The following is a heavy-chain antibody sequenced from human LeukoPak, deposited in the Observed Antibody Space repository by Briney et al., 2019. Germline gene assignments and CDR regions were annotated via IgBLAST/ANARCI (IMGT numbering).Heavy chain of an antibody. CDR3: ARDRRYASLNYYYYYMDV. V-gene: IGHV4-61*02. D-gene: IGHD3-16*01. J-gene: IGHJ6*03. CDR2: IYASGST. Sequence: SETLSLTCTVSGGSIVTGNHYWSWIRQPAGKGLEWIGRIYASGSTNYNPSLKSRVTISVDTSKNQFSLRLSSVTAADTAVYYCARDRRYASLNYYYYYMDVWGKGTTVTVSS. CDR1: GGSIVTGNHY.